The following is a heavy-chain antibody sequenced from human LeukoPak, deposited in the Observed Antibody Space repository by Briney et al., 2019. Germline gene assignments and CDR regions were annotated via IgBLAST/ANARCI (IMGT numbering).Heavy chain of an antibody. Sequence: GGSLRLSCAASGFTFSNAWMSWIRQAPGQGLEWIGRIKSKTDGETTEYAAPVKGRFTISRDDSKNTLYLQMNSLKTEDTAVYYCTTLRLALAYGVDVWGQGTTVTVSS. CDR1: GFTFSNAW. CDR3: TTLRLALAYGVDV. CDR2: IKSKTDGETT. V-gene: IGHV3-15*01. D-gene: IGHD5/OR15-5a*01. J-gene: IGHJ6*02.